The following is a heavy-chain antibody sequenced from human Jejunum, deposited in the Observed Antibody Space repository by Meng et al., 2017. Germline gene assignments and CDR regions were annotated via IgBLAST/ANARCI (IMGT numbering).Heavy chain of an antibody. CDR1: GDSFNSPDYY. D-gene: IGHD1-26*01. Sequence: VTQQWSDPGLAKPSPTLPLTCPVSGDSFNSPDYYWSWIRQPPEKGLEWIGYIYYSGSTYYNPSLKSRVSISGDTSNKQFSLKLTSVTAADTAVYYCARSPYSGSALPFFDYWGQGSLVTVSS. CDR3: ARSPYSGSALPFFDY. V-gene: IGHV4-30-4*01. J-gene: IGHJ4*02. CDR2: IYYSGST.